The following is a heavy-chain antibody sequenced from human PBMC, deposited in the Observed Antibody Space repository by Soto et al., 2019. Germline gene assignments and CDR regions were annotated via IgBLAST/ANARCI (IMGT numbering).Heavy chain of an antibody. CDR1: GGTFSSYA. V-gene: IGHV1-69*01. Sequence: QVQLVQSGAEVKKPGSSVKVSCKASGGTFSSYAISWVRQAPGQGLEWMGGIIPIFGTANYAQKCQGRVTITADESTSTAYMELSSLRSEDTALYYCARDSIATPLCYWGQGTLVTVSS. CDR2: IIPIFGTA. J-gene: IGHJ4*02. CDR3: ARDSIATPLCY. D-gene: IGHD2-21*01.